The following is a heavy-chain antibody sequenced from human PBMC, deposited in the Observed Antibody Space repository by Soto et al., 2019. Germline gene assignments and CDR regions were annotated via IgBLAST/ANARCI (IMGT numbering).Heavy chain of an antibody. CDR2: VKTKTDGGTT. CDR3: TAGLRRWG. D-gene: IGHD7-27*01. CDR1: GFTFSSAW. Sequence: GGSLRLSCAASGFTFSSAWMNWVRQAPGKGLEWVGRVKTKTDGGTTDYAAPVKGRFTISRDDSANTLSLQMDSLKTEDTAVYYCTAGLRRWGWGQGTLVTVSS. V-gene: IGHV3-15*07. J-gene: IGHJ4*02.